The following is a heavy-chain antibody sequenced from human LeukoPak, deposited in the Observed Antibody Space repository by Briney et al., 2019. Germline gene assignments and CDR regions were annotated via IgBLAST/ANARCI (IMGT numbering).Heavy chain of an antibody. D-gene: IGHD1-26*01. V-gene: IGHV5-51*01. CDR2: IYSGDSDT. Sequence: GESLKISCKGSGFSFTSYWIAWVRQMPGKGLEWMGIIYSGDSDTRYNPPFQGQVTISVDKSISTAYLQWSSLKASDTAIYYCARVGWFDPWGQGTLVTVSS. CDR3: ARVGWFDP. J-gene: IGHJ5*02. CDR1: GFSFTSYW.